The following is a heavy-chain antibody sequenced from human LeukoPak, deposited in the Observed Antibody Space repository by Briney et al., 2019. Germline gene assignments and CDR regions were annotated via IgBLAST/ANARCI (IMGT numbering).Heavy chain of an antibody. D-gene: IGHD3-10*01. V-gene: IGHV3-21*01. Sequence: GSLRLSCAASGITFSSYSVNWIRQAPGKGLEWVSSISSRSSYMYYADSVKGRFTISRDNAKNSLYLQMNSLRAEDTAVYYCATMPGDYFGSGSYPNPDYWGQGTLVTVSS. J-gene: IGHJ4*02. CDR3: ATMPGDYFGSGSYPNPDY. CDR1: GITFSSYS. CDR2: ISSRSSYM.